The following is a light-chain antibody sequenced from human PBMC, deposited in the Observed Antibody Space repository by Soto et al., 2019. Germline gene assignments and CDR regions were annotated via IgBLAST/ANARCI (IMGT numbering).Light chain of an antibody. Sequence: QSVLTQPPSASGTPGQRVTISCSGSSSNIGSNFVYWYQQFPGTAPKLLIYRNNQRPSGVPDRFSGSRSGTSASLAIVGLRSEDEAIYYCAAWDASLSACVFGNGTKVTVL. CDR1: SSNIGSNF. V-gene: IGLV1-47*01. CDR3: AAWDASLSACV. J-gene: IGLJ1*01. CDR2: RNN.